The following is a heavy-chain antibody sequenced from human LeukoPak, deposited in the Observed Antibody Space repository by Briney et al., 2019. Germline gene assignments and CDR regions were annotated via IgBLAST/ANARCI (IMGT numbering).Heavy chain of an antibody. CDR1: GFTFDDYA. D-gene: IGHD3-10*01. V-gene: IGHV3-9*01. Sequence: PGGSLRLSCAASGFTFDDYAMHWVRQAPGKGLVWVSGISWNSGSIGYADSVKGRFTISRDNAKNSLYLQMNSLRAEDTALYYRAKDIFDYGSGSQDYWGQGTLVTVSS. J-gene: IGHJ4*02. CDR3: AKDIFDYGSGSQDY. CDR2: ISWNSGSI.